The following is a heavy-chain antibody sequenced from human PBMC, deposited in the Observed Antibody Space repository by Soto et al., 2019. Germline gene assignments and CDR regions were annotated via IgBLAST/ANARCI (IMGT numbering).Heavy chain of an antibody. J-gene: IGHJ5*02. V-gene: IGHV1-18*01. D-gene: IGHD3-3*01. Sequence: GASGKVSCKASCYTFTSYGISWGRPAPGQGLEWMGWISAYNGNTNYAQKLQGRVTMTTDTSTSTAYMELRSLRSDDTAVYYCARLYDFWSGFPGFAPWGQGTLVTVSS. CDR3: ARLYDFWSGFPGFAP. CDR2: ISAYNGNT. CDR1: CYTFTSYG.